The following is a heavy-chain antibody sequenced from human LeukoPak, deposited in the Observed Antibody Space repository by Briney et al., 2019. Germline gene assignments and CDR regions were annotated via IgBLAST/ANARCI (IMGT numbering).Heavy chain of an antibody. D-gene: IGHD3/OR15-3a*01. Sequence: PGGSLRLSCAASGFTVSSNYLSWVRQAPGKGLEWVSVIYSGGSTYYADSVKGRFTISRDNSKNTLYLQMNSLRAEDTAVYYCAKGTGVVPFDYWGQGTLVTVSS. V-gene: IGHV3-53*01. CDR3: AKGTGVVPFDY. CDR1: GFTVSSNY. J-gene: IGHJ4*02. CDR2: IYSGGST.